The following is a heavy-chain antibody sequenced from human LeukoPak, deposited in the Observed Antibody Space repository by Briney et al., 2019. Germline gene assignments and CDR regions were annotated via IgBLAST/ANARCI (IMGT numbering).Heavy chain of an antibody. CDR3: ARVVGAYRFFDY. Sequence: SETLSLTCAVYGGSFSGYYWSWIRQPPGKGLEWIGEINHSGSTNYNPSLKSRVTISVDTSKNQFSLKLSSVTAADTAVYYCARVVGAYRFFDYWGQGTLVTVSS. D-gene: IGHD1-26*01. CDR2: INHSGST. V-gene: IGHV4-34*01. CDR1: GGSFSGYY. J-gene: IGHJ4*02.